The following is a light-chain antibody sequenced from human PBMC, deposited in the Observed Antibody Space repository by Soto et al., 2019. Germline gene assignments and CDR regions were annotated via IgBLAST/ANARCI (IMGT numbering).Light chain of an antibody. J-gene: IGKJ1*01. CDR3: QQSYITPWT. V-gene: IGKV1-39*01. CDR1: ASISNY. CDR2: AAS. Sequence: DIRMTQSQSSLSASVGDRVTITCRASASISNYLNWYQQTPGKAPNLLIYAASSLQSGVPSRFSGSGSGTDFTLTISNLQPEDFATYYCQQSYITPWTFGQGTKVDIK.